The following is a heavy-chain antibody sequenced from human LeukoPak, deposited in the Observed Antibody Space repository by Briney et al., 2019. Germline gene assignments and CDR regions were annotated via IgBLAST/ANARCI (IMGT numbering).Heavy chain of an antibody. Sequence: KPSETLSLTCAISGGSINNYYWSWIRQPPGKGLEWIGYIYYSGTTNYSPSLNSRVNISLDTAKNQFSLRLSSVTAADTAVYYCARHGITIFGVVYYGMDVWGQGTTVTVSS. V-gene: IGHV4-59*08. CDR2: IYYSGTT. D-gene: IGHD3-3*01. CDR1: GGSINNYY. CDR3: ARHGITIFGVVYYGMDV. J-gene: IGHJ6*02.